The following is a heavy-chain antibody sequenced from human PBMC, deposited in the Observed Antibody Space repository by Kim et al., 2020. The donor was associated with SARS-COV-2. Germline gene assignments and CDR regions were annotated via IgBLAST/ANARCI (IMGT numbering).Heavy chain of an antibody. Sequence: YESDSVKVRFTISRENSKNTLYLHMNSLRAEDTAVYYWARPDFGRDACDIWGQGTMVTVSS. CDR3: ARPDFGRDACDI. D-gene: IGHD3-3*01. V-gene: IGHV3-30*07. J-gene: IGHJ3*02.